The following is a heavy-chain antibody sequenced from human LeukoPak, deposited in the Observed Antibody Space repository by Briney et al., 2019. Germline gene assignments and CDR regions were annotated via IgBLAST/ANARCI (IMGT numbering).Heavy chain of an antibody. CDR2: ISSSGGRT. CDR1: GFTFSNYA. V-gene: IGHV3-23*01. D-gene: IGHD6-13*01. J-gene: IGHJ5*01. Sequence: GGSLRLSCAAYGFTFSNYAMNWVRQAPGKGPEWVSAISSSGGRTFYAASVEGRFTVSRDNSKSTLYLQMSSLRAEDTAVYSCAKVLSQGYPNSWTNWFDSWGRGALVTVSS. CDR3: AKVLSQGYPNSWTNWFDS.